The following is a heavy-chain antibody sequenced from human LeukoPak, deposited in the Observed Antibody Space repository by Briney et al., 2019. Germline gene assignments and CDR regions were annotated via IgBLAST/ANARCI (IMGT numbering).Heavy chain of an antibody. CDR1: GFTFSSYW. Sequence: GGSLRLSCAASGFTFSSYWMSWVRQAPGKGLEWVANIKQDGSEKYYVDSVKGRFTISRDNAKNSLYLQMNSLRAEDTAVYYCARVWQQLVLHYYYYYMDVWGKGTTVTISS. D-gene: IGHD6-13*01. V-gene: IGHV3-7*01. CDR3: ARVWQQLVLHYYYYYMDV. CDR2: IKQDGSEK. J-gene: IGHJ6*03.